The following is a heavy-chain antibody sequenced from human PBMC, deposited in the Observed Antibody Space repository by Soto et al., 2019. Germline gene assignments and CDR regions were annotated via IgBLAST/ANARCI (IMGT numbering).Heavy chain of an antibody. CDR2: INHSGST. CDR3: ARNKRLHTYYYGSGSSINWFDP. J-gene: IGHJ5*02. CDR1: GGSFSGYY. V-gene: IGHV4-34*01. D-gene: IGHD3-10*01. Sequence: PSETLSLTCAVYGGSFSGYYWSWIRQPPGKGLEWIGEINHSGSTNYNPSLKSRVTISVDTSKNQFSLKLSSVTAADTAVYYCARNKRLHTYYYGSGSSINWFDPWGQGTLVTVSS.